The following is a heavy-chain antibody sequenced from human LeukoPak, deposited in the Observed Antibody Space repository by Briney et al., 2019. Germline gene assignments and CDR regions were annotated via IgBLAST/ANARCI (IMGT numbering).Heavy chain of an antibody. Sequence: YLTWVRQPPGKGLEWIGSIYYSGSTYYNPSLKSRVTISVDTSKNQFSLKLSSVTAADTAVYYCARQDWWIQLIDYWGQGTLVTVSS. CDR3: ARQDWWIQLIDY. D-gene: IGHD5-18*01. V-gene: IGHV4-39*01. J-gene: IGHJ4*02. CDR2: IYYSGST. CDR1: Y.